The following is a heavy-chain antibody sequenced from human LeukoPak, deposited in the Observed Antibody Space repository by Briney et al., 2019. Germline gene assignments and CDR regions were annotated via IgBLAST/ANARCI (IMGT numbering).Heavy chain of an antibody. CDR3: ARGLYGDYLPFDY. Sequence: GGSLRLFCAASGFNFSDYYMNWIRQAPGKGLEWLSYIRCSGDAIYYADSVKGRFTISRDNAKKSLYLEMNSLRAEDTAVYFCARGLYGDYLPFDYWGQGTLVTVSS. J-gene: IGHJ4*02. CDR1: GFNFSDYY. CDR2: IRCSGDAI. D-gene: IGHD4-17*01. V-gene: IGHV3-11*01.